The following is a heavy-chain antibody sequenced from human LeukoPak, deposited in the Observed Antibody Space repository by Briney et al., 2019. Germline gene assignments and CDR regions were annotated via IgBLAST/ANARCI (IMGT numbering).Heavy chain of an antibody. J-gene: IGHJ6*03. CDR3: AEEGSIVVVVAGGTYYYYYMDV. Sequence: GGSLRLSCAASGFTFSSYAMSWVRQAPGKGLEWVSAISGSGGSTYYADSVKGRFTISRDNSKNTLYLQMNSLRAEDTAVYYCAEEGSIVVVVAGGTYYYYYMDVWGKGTTVTVSS. CDR1: GFTFSSYA. CDR2: ISGSGGST. V-gene: IGHV3-23*01. D-gene: IGHD2-15*01.